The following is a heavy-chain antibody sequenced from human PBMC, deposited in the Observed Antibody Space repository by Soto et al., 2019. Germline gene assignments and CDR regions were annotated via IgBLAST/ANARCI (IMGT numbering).Heavy chain of an antibody. V-gene: IGHV3-11*01. CDR3: ARANYGPDY. Sequence: QVQLVESGGGLVKPGGSLTLSCSASGFTFNAYYMSWLRQAPGKGLEWLAYISNTATTTYYADSVKGRFTISRDNAGNSVYLPMNSLRAEDTAVYYWARANYGPDYWGQGTLVTVSS. CDR1: GFTFNAYY. CDR2: ISNTATTT. J-gene: IGHJ4*02. D-gene: IGHD3-10*01.